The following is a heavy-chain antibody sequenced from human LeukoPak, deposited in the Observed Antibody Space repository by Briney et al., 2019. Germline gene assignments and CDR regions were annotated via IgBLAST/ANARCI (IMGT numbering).Heavy chain of an antibody. J-gene: IGHJ3*02. V-gene: IGHV3-7*01. CDR2: IKQDGSEK. CDR3: ARGSTMDYYHFDI. D-gene: IGHD3-10*01. Sequence: GGSLRLSCAASGLTFSIYRMNWVRQAPGKGLEWVANIKQDGSEKYYVDSVKGRFTISRDNAENSLFLQLNSLRADDTAVYYCARGSTMDYYHFDIWGQGTLVTVSS. CDR1: GLTFSIYR.